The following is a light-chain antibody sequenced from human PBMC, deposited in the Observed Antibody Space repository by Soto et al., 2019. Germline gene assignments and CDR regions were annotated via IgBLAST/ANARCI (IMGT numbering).Light chain of an antibody. J-gene: IGKJ4*01. V-gene: IGKV3D-15*01. CDR3: QQYKNWPPLT. CDR2: GAF. Sequence: EIVMTQSPATLSVSPGETATLSCRASQSVSYNLAWYQQKPGQGPRLLIYGAFTRATGIPARFSGSGSGTECTLNISSLQSEDFAVYYCQQYKNWPPLTFGGGTKVEIK. CDR1: QSVSYN.